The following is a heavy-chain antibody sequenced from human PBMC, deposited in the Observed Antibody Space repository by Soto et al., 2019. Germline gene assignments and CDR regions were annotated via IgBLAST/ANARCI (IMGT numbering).Heavy chain of an antibody. D-gene: IGHD1-26*01. V-gene: IGHV1-18*04. CDR1: GYTFSTYI. J-gene: IGHJ6*03. CDR2: ISAYNGNT. CDR3: ARAFFPYSYYYMDV. Sequence: QVQLVQSGAEVKKPGASVKVSCRASGYTFSTYIISWVRQAPGQGLEWMGWISAYNGNTNYAQKLQGRVTMTTDTSTSTAYMELRSLRSDDTAVYYCARAFFPYSYYYMDVWGKGTTVTVSS.